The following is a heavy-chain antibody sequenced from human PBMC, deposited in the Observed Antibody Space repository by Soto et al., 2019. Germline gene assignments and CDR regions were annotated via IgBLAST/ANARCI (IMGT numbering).Heavy chain of an antibody. D-gene: IGHD6-6*01. V-gene: IGHV1-2*04. CDR2: INPNSGGT. CDR1: GYTFTGYY. CDR3: ARDLGSSGEAFDI. J-gene: IGHJ3*02. Sequence: ASVKVSCKASGYTFTGYYMHWVRQAPGQGLEWMGWINPNSGGTNYAQKFQGWVTMTRDTSTSTAYMELSRLRSDDTAVYYCARDLGSSGEAFDIWGQGTMVTVSS.